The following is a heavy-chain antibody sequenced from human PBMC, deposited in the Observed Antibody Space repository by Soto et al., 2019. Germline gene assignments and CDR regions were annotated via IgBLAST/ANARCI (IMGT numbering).Heavy chain of an antibody. CDR2: IVVGSGKT. CDR3: AAGDYDILTGYYPGSFAY. CDR1: GFTFTSSA. D-gene: IGHD3-9*01. V-gene: IGHV1-58*02. J-gene: IGHJ4*02. Sequence: QLQLVQSGPEVKKPGTSVKVSCKASGFTFTSSAMQWVRQARGQRLEWIGWIVVGSGKTNYAQKFRYCVTITSDSATSTAYMDPGRLRAADTAVYYCAAGDYDILTGYYPGSFAYWGQGTLVTVSS.